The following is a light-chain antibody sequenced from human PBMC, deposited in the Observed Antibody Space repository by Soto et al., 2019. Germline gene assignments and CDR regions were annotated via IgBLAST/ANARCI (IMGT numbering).Light chain of an antibody. Sequence: EVVMTQPPATLSVSPGERVTLSCRASQSVRSNLAWYLQKPGQAPRLLIYGASTRATGIPARFSASGSGTEFTLTISSLQSEDFAVYYCQQYNNWPPLTFGGGTKVEIK. V-gene: IGKV3-15*01. CDR2: GAS. CDR3: QQYNNWPPLT. CDR1: QSVRSN. J-gene: IGKJ4*01.